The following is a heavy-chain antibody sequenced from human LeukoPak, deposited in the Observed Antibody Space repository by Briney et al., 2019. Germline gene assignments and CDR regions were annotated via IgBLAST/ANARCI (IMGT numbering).Heavy chain of an antibody. D-gene: IGHD4-17*01. V-gene: IGHV4-31*03. J-gene: IGHJ4*02. Sequence: SQTLSLTCTVSGGSLSSGCYYWLWIRQHPGKGLVWIGYIYYSGSNNYNPALKSRVTISVDTSKNQFSLKLSSVTAADTAVYYCAGGYGDSPYFDFWGQGTLVPVSS. CDR2: IYYSGSN. CDR1: GGSLSSGCYY. CDR3: AGGYGDSPYFDF.